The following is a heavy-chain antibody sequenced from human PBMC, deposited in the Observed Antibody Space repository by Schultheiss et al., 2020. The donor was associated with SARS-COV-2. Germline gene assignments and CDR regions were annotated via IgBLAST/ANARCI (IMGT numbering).Heavy chain of an antibody. CDR2: ISSSSSYI. CDR3: ASGYSYGYARIYYFDY. CDR1: GFTVSSNY. J-gene: IGHJ4*02. D-gene: IGHD5-18*01. Sequence: GGSLRLSCAASGFTVSSNYMSWVRQAPGKGLEWVSSISSSSSYIYYADSVKGRFTISRDNAKNSLYLQMNSLRAEDTAVYYCASGYSYGYARIYYFDYWGQGTLVTVSS. V-gene: IGHV3-21*01.